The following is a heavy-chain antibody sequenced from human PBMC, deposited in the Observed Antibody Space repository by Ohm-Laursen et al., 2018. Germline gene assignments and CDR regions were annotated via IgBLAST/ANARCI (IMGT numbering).Heavy chain of an antibody. V-gene: IGHV3-11*01. CDR3: AKGTNYYGSGSYSDY. J-gene: IGHJ4*02. Sequence: SLRLSCAASGFTFSDYYMSWIRQAPGKGLEWVSYISNSDSTIYYADSVKGRFTISRDNAKNSLYLQMNSLRAEDTAVYYCAKGTNYYGSGSYSDYWGQGTLVTVSS. CDR1: GFTFSDYY. CDR2: ISNSDSTI. D-gene: IGHD3-10*01.